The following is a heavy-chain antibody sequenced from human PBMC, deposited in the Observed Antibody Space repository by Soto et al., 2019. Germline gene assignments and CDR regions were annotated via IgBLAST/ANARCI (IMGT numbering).Heavy chain of an antibody. Sequence: LRLSCAASGFTFDDYAMHWVRQAPGKGLEWVSGISWNSGSIGYADSVKGRFTISRDNAKNSLYLQMNRLRAEDTALYYCAKGDHLLSSYGMDVWGQGTTVTVSS. CDR3: AKGDHLLSSYGMDV. CDR1: GFTFDDYA. D-gene: IGHD3-10*01. CDR2: ISWNSGSI. V-gene: IGHV3-9*01. J-gene: IGHJ6*02.